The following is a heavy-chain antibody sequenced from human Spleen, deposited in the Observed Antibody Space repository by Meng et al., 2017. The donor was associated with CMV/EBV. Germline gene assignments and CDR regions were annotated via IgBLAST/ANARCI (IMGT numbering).Heavy chain of an antibody. J-gene: IGHJ5*02. CDR1: GFTFDDFG. CDR2: INWNGGST. Sequence: SGFTFDDFGMSWVRQVPGKGLEWVSGINWNGGSTGYADSVKGRFTISRDNAKNSLYLQMNSLRAEDTALYYCARDRDGTSPGWFDPWGQGTLVTVSS. CDR3: ARDRDGTSPGWFDP. D-gene: IGHD5-24*01. V-gene: IGHV3-20*03.